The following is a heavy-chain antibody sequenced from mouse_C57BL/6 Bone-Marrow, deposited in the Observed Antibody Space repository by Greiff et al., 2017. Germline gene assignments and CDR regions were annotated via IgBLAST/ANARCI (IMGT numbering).Heavy chain of an antibody. Sequence: QVQLQQPGAELVKPGASVKLSCKASGYTFTSYWMHWVKQRPGQGLEWIGMIHPNSGSTNYNEKFKSKATLTVDKSSSTAYMQLSSLTSEDSAVYYCASWLRPFYAMDCWGQGTSVTVSS. J-gene: IGHJ4*01. D-gene: IGHD2-2*01. V-gene: IGHV1-64*01. CDR1: GYTFTSYW. CDR2: IHPNSGST. CDR3: ASWLRPFYAMDC.